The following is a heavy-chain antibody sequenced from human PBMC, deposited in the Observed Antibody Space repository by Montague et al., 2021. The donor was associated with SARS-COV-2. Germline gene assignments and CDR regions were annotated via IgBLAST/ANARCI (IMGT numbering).Heavy chain of an antibody. Sequence: SETLSLTCTVSGGSISSYYCSWIRQPRGKGLEWIGYIYYSGRPNXNPSLKSRVTISVDTSKNQFSLKLSSVTAADTAVYYCARTYYDILTGYYNRGAFDIWGQGTMVTVSS. CDR2: IYYSGRP. J-gene: IGHJ3*02. CDR3: ARTYYDILTGYYNRGAFDI. V-gene: IGHV4-59*08. D-gene: IGHD3-9*01. CDR1: GGSISSYY.